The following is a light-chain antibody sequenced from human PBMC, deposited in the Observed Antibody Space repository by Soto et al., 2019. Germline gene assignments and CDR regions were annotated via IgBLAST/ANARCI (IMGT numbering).Light chain of an antibody. CDR2: GAS. J-gene: IGKJ2*01. Sequence: EIVMTQSRATLSVSPGERATLSCRASQSVNSNLAWYQQKPGQPPRLLIYGASTRATGIPARFSGSGSGTEFTLTIDSLQSEDFAVYYCQQYDYWPPYTFGQGTKLEIK. V-gene: IGKV3-15*01. CDR3: QQYDYWPPYT. CDR1: QSVNSN.